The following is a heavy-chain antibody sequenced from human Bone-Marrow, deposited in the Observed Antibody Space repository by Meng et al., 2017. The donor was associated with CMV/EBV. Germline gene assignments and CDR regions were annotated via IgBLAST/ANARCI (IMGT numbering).Heavy chain of an antibody. V-gene: IGHV3-49*03. Sequence: GGSLRLSCTVSGDSISSSNYYWGWIRQPPGKGLEWVGFIRSKTFGGTTDYAASVKGRFTISRDDSKSIAYLQMNSLKTEDTAVYYCTREYRYYYESSGYYSQPNFDGWGQGTLVTVSS. CDR1: GDSISSSNYY. J-gene: IGHJ4*02. CDR2: IRSKTFGGTT. D-gene: IGHD3-22*01. CDR3: TREYRYYYESSGYYSQPNFDG.